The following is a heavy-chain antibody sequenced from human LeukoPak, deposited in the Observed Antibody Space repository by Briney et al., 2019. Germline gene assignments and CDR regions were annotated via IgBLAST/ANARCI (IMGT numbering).Heavy chain of an antibody. Sequence: SETLSLTCAVYGASSSGYYWSWIRQPPGKGLEWIGEINRSGTTNYNPSLKSRVIMSVDTSKNQFSLRLSSLTAADTAVYYCAREACTSGTCDAFDIWGQGTMVTVSS. J-gene: IGHJ3*02. CDR3: AREACTSGTCDAFDI. CDR1: GASSSGYY. CDR2: INRSGTT. V-gene: IGHV4-34*01. D-gene: IGHD2-8*01.